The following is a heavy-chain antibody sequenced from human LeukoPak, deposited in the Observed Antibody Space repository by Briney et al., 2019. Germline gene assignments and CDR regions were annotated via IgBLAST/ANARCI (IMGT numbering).Heavy chain of an antibody. V-gene: IGHV4-61*09. Sequence: PSETLSLTCTVSGGSISTGSYNWSWLRQPAGKGLEWIGHIYTSGSTNYNPSLKSRVTISVDTSKNQFSLNLSSVTAADTAVYYCARTKGTGYYYYFDYWGQGTLVTVSS. CDR2: IYTSGST. D-gene: IGHD3-22*01. CDR3: ARTKGTGYYYYFDY. CDR1: GGSISTGSYN. J-gene: IGHJ4*02.